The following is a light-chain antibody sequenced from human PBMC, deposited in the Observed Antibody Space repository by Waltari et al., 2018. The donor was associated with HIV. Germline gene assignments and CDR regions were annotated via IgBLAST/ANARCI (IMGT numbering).Light chain of an antibody. J-gene: IGKJ4*01. Sequence: EIVLTQSPAILSVSPGETATLSCRASQSVQEFLAWYQRRPGQVPRLVVHDASKRAAGVPDRFSGSGFGTDFTLTISGLEPEDDAFYYCQHRTTWPPTFGGGTRVEIE. CDR1: QSVQEF. CDR3: QHRTTWPPT. CDR2: DAS. V-gene: IGKV3-11*01.